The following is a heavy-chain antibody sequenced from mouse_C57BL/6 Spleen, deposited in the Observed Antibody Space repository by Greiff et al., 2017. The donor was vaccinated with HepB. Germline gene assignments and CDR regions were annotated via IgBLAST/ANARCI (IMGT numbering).Heavy chain of an antibody. D-gene: IGHD2-3*01. CDR3: ARLDGYYRYFDV. V-gene: IGHV5-17*01. Sequence: EVHLVESGGGLVKPGGSLKLSCAASGFTFSDYGMHWVRQAPEKGLEWVAYISSGSSTIYYADTVKGRFTISRDNAKNTLFLQMTSLRSEDTAMYYCARLDGYYRYFDVWGTGTTVTVSS. J-gene: IGHJ1*03. CDR2: ISSGSSTI. CDR1: GFTFSDYG.